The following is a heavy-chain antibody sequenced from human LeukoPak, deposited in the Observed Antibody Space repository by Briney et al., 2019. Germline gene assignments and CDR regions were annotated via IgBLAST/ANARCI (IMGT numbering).Heavy chain of an antibody. CDR1: GFTFSSYS. D-gene: IGHD2-2*01. CDR3: AEGCSSTSYFDGMDV. CDR2: ISSSSSTI. V-gene: IGHV3-48*02. Sequence: GGSLRLSCAASGFTFSSYSMNWVRQAPGKGLEWVSYISSSSSTIYYADSVKGRFTISRDNAKNSLYLQMNSLRDEDTAVYYCAEGCSSTSYFDGMDVWGQGTTVTVSS. J-gene: IGHJ6*02.